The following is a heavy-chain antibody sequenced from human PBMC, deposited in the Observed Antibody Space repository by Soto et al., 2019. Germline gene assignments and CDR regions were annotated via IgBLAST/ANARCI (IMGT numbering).Heavy chain of an antibody. V-gene: IGHV3-21*01. CDR1: GFTFSSYS. Sequence: GGSLRLSCAASGFTFSSYSMSWVRQAPGKGLEWVSSISGSSSYIYYADSVKGRFTISRDNAKNSLYLQMNSLRAEDTAVYYCARDTYYYGSGSYSPWGQGTLVTVSS. J-gene: IGHJ5*02. D-gene: IGHD3-10*01. CDR2: ISGSSSYI. CDR3: ARDTYYYGSGSYSP.